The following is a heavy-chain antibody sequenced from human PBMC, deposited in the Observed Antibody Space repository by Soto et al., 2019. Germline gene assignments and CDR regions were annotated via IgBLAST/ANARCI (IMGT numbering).Heavy chain of an antibody. D-gene: IGHD5-12*01. V-gene: IGHV1-69*06. J-gene: IGHJ4*03. CDR1: GGTFSSYA. Sequence: QVQLVQSGAEVKKPGSSVKVSCKASGGTFSSYAISWVRQAPGQGLEWMGGSLPIFGTANYARKFQGRVTITADSSTSTTYMAMSMLRSEDTAVYYGERDALVGTIPLQGSGGRLLQVWGQGTLVTVSS. CDR2: SLPIFGTA. CDR3: ERDALVGTIPLQGSGGRLLQV.